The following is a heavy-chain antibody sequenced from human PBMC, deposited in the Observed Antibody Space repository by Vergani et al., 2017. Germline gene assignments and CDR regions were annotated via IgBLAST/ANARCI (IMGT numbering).Heavy chain of an antibody. D-gene: IGHD1-1*01. CDR3: AKDIRGKGTDDAFDI. CDR2: IKQDGSEK. Sequence: EVQLVESGGGLVQPGGSLRLSCAASGFTFSSYWMSWVRQAPGKGLEWVANIKQDGSEKYYVDSVKGRFTISRDNSKNSLYLQMNSLRTEDTALYYCAKDIRGKGTDDAFDIWGQGTMVTVSS. V-gene: IGHV3-7*03. CDR1: GFTFSSYW. J-gene: IGHJ3*02.